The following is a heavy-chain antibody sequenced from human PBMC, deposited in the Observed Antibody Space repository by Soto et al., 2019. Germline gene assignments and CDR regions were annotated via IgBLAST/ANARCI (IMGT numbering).Heavy chain of an antibody. J-gene: IGHJ4*02. CDR2: INGHTGST. CDR1: GNFCSKFG. Sequence: QVQLVQSGAEVKRPGASVKVSCKTPGNFCSKFGISWVRQAPGQGLEWMGWINGHTGSTNYAPKFRGRGTMTTDTSTGILYMELSSLTSDDTAVYYCGRDGDQWDPRYLDYWGQGTLVSV. D-gene: IGHD1-26*01. V-gene: IGHV1-18*01. CDR3: GRDGDQWDPRYLDY.